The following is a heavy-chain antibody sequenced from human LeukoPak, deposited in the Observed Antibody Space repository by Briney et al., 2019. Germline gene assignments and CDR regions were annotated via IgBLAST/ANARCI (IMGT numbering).Heavy chain of an antibody. Sequence: SETLSLTCTVSGGSISNYYWSGIRQPPGKGVEGIGYIFYSGNTNYNPSLKSRVTISVDTSTNQFSLRLRSVTATDTAIYYCERPGNSGWDWGQGTLVTVSS. V-gene: IGHV4-59*08. CDR3: ERPGNSGWD. D-gene: IGHD6-19*01. CDR1: GGSISNYY. CDR2: IFYSGNT. J-gene: IGHJ4*02.